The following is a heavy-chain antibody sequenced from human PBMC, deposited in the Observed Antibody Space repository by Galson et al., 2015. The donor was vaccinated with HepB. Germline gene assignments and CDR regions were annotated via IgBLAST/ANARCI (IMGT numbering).Heavy chain of an antibody. CDR1: GFTFSSYS. Sequence: SLRLSCAASGFTFSSYSMNWVRQAPGRGLEWVSSISSSNNYIYYADSVRGRFTISRDNAKNSLYLQMNSLRAEDTAVYYCARDDNYYDSSGYHRPWGVYYGMDVWGQGTTVIVSS. J-gene: IGHJ6*02. V-gene: IGHV3-21*01. D-gene: IGHD3-22*01. CDR3: ARDDNYYDSSGYHRPWGVYYGMDV. CDR2: ISSSNNYI.